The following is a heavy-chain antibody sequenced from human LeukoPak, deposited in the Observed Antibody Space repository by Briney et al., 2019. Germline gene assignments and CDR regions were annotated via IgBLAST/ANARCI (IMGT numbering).Heavy chain of an antibody. CDR3: ARSGRGLLDAFDI. J-gene: IGHJ3*02. D-gene: IGHD2-15*01. CDR1: GFPFSSYA. Sequence: GRSLRLSFAASGFPFSSYAMHWVRQAPGKGLEWVAVISYDGSNKYYADSVKGRFTISRDNSKNTLYLQMNSLRAEDTAVYYCARSGRGLLDAFDIWGQGTMVTVSS. CDR2: ISYDGSNK. V-gene: IGHV3-30-3*01.